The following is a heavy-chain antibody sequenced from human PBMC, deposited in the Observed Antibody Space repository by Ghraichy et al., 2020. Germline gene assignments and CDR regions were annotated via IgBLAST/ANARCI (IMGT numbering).Heavy chain of an antibody. Sequence: SETLSLTCAVYVESFSGYYWSWIRQPPGKGLEWIGEIHPTGTTNNSPSLKSRLTLLVDTSKNQFSLLLKSVTAADTAVYYCARRRQTWSAAEGDAFDIWSQGTMVTVSS. D-gene: IGHD5-18*01. CDR1: VESFSGYY. CDR2: IHPTGTT. V-gene: IGHV4-34*01. J-gene: IGHJ3*02. CDR3: ARRRQTWSAAEGDAFDI.